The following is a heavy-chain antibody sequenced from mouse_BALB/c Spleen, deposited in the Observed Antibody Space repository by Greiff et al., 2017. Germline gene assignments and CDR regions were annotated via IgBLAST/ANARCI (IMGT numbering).Heavy chain of an antibody. V-gene: IGHV5-4*02. Sequence: EVQLVESGGGLVKPGGTLKLTCAASGFTFSDYYMHWVRQTPEKRLEWVATISDGGSSTYYPDSVSGRFTISSDNAKNNLYLEMSSLKSEDTAMYYCASGRILRLRAMDYWGQGTSVTVSS. CDR2: ISDGGSST. D-gene: IGHD1-2*01. CDR1: GFTFSDYY. CDR3: ASGRILRLRAMDY. J-gene: IGHJ4*01.